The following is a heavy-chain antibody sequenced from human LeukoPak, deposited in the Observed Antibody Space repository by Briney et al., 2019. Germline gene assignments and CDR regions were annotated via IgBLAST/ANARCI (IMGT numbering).Heavy chain of an antibody. J-gene: IGHJ4*02. D-gene: IGHD4-17*01. CDR3: AKGGSTTVTLLYY. V-gene: IGHV3-30*18. CDR1: GFTFSSYG. CDR2: ISYDGSNK. Sequence: GGSLRLSCAASGFTFSSYGMHWVRQAPGKGLEWVAVISYDGSNKYYADSVKGRFTISRDNSKNTLYLQMNSLRAEDTAVYYCAKGGSTTVTLLYYWGQGTLVTASS.